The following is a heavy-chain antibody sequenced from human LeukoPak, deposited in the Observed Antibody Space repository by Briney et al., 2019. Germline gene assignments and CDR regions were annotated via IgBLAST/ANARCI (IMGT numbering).Heavy chain of an antibody. V-gene: IGHV3-30*18. CDR1: GFTFSSYG. Sequence: GGSLRLSCAASGFTFSSYGMHWVRQAPGKGLEWVAVIAYDGSNKYYADSVKGRFTISRDNSKNTLYPQMSSLRAEDTAVYYCAKNQGYYYDKGAYSNWGQGTLVTVSS. CDR3: AKNQGYYYDKGAYSN. J-gene: IGHJ4*02. CDR2: IAYDGSNK. D-gene: IGHD3-22*01.